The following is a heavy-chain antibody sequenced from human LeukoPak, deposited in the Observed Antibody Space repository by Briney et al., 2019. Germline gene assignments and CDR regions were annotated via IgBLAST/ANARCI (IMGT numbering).Heavy chain of an antibody. D-gene: IGHD4-17*01. CDR3: ARVHDYGAFDI. CDR1: GGSISSGSYY. Sequence: PSETLSLTCTVSGGSISSGSYYWSWIRQPAGKGLEWIGRIYTSGSTNYNPSLKSRVTISVDTSKNQFSLKLSSVTAADTAVYYCARVHDYGAFDIWGQGTMVTVSS. J-gene: IGHJ3*02. V-gene: IGHV4-61*02. CDR2: IYTSGST.